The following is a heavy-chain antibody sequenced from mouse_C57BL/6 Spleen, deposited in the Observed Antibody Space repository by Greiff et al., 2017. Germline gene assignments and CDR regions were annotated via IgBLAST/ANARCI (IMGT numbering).Heavy chain of an antibody. D-gene: IGHD1-1*01. CDR1: GYTFTSYW. V-gene: IGHV1-50*01. CDR3: ARRAYYGSSYWYFDV. Sequence: QVQLQQPGAELVKPGASVKLSCKASGYTFTSYWMQWVKQRPGQGLEWIGEIYPSDSYTNYNPKFKGKATLTVDTSSSTAYMQLSSLTSEDSAVYYCARRAYYGSSYWYFDVWGTGTTVTVSS. CDR2: IYPSDSYT. J-gene: IGHJ1*03.